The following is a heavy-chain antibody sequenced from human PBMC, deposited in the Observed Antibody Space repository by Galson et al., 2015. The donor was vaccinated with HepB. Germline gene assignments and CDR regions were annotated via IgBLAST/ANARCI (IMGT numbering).Heavy chain of an antibody. CDR2: INSGNGNT. D-gene: IGHD4/OR15-4a*01. Sequence: SLKVSCKASGYTFGSYAMHWVRQAPGQRLEWMAWINSGNGNTKYSQKFQGRVTITRDTSESTLYMEMSSLRAEDTAVYYCARDRTIRTWYFDYWGQGTLVTVSS. CDR1: GYTFGSYA. CDR3: ARDRTIRTWYFDY. J-gene: IGHJ4*02. V-gene: IGHV1-3*04.